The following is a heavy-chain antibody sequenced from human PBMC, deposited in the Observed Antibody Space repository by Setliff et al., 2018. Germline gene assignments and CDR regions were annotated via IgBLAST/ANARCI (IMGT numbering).Heavy chain of an antibody. CDR1: GYTFTNYG. D-gene: IGHD3-22*01. Sequence: GASVKVSCKASGYTFTNYGINWVRQAPGQGLECMGWINNYNFNTNYPQKFLGRVTMTTDTSTSTAYMELRSLRSDDTAVYYCARISFYVSSGYYYASDYWGQGTLVTVSS. V-gene: IGHV1-18*01. J-gene: IGHJ4*02. CDR3: ARISFYVSSGYYYASDY. CDR2: INNYNFNT.